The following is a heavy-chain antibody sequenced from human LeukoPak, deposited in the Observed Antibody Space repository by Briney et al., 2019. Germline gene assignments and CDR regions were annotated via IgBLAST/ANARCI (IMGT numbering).Heavy chain of an antibody. V-gene: IGHV4-38-2*02. CDR3: AGHRRQARFPLKTQWTLDY. CDR2: IYYSGST. J-gene: IGHJ4*02. CDR1: GYSISSGYY. Sequence: PSETLSLTCTVSGYSISSGYYWGWIRQPPGKGLEWIGNIYYSGSTYYNPSLKSRVTISVDTSKNQFSLKLSSVTAADTAVYYCAGHRRQARFPLKTQWTLDYWGQGTLVTVSS. D-gene: IGHD6-19*01.